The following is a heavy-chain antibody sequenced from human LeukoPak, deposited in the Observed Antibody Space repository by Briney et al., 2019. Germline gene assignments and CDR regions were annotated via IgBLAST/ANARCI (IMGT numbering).Heavy chain of an antibody. CDR1: GFTFSSYW. V-gene: IGHV3-7*01. CDR3: ARDYYDYVWGSYRYTFDY. J-gene: IGHJ4*02. Sequence: GGSLRLSCAASGFTFSSYWMSWVRQTPGKGLEWVANIKQDGSEKYYVDSVKGRFTISRDNAKNSLYLQMNSLRAEDTAVYYCARDYYDYVWGSYRYTFDYWGQGTLVTVSS. D-gene: IGHD3-16*02. CDR2: IKQDGSEK.